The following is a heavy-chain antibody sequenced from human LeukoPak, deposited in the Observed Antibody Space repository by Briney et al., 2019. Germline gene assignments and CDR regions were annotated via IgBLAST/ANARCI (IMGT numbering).Heavy chain of an antibody. D-gene: IGHD3-22*01. V-gene: IGHV3-21*01. CDR3: ASGDYYDSSGYSY. CDR2: ISSSSSYI. J-gene: IGHJ4*02. Sequence: GGSLRLSCAASGFTVSSNYMSWVRQAPGKGLQWVSSISSSSSYIYYADSVKGRFTISRDNAKNSLYLQMNSLRAEDTAVYYCASGDYYDSSGYSYWGQGTLVTVSS. CDR1: GFTVSSNY.